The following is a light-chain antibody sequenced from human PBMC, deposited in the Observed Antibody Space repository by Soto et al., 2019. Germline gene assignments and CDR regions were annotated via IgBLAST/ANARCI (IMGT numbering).Light chain of an antibody. V-gene: IGLV2-11*01. J-gene: IGLJ3*02. Sequence: QSALTQPRSVSGSPGQSVTISCSGTSSYVGGHDSVSWYRHNPGEAPRAMIYDVTERPSGVPHRFSGSKSGNTASLTISGLQAEDEADYYCCSYAGSATWVFGGGTKLTVL. CDR2: DVT. CDR3: CSYAGSATWV. CDR1: SSYVGGHDS.